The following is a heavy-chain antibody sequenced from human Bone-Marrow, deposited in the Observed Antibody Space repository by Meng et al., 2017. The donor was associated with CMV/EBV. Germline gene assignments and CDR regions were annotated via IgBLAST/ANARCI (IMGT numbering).Heavy chain of an antibody. Sequence: GGSLRLSCAASGFTFSSYEMNWVRQAPGKGLEWVSSISSSSSYIYYADSVKGRFTISRDNAKNSLYLQMNSLRAEDTAVYYCARDPRPRYYYDSSPLWGQGTLVTVSS. CDR2: ISSSSSYI. J-gene: IGHJ4*02. CDR3: ARDPRPRYYYDSSPL. V-gene: IGHV3-21*01. CDR1: GFTFSSYE. D-gene: IGHD3-22*01.